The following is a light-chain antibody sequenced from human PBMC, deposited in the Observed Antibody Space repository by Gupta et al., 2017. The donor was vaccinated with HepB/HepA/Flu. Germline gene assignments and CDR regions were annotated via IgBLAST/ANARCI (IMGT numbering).Light chain of an antibody. CDR1: QSITTW. J-gene: IGKJ1*01. CDR2: KVS. Sequence: DIQMTQSPSTLSASVGDTVTITCRASQSITTWLAWYQQKPGKAPNLLIYKVSNVQSGVPYRFSGSGCGTEFTLTSNGLQPDDFANYYWQQDEILRSFGQGTKVEVK. V-gene: IGKV1-5*03. CDR3: QQDEILRS.